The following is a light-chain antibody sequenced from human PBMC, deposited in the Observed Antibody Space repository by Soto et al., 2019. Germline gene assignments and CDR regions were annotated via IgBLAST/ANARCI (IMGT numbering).Light chain of an antibody. V-gene: IGKV3-11*01. CDR1: QSVSSY. J-gene: IGKJ4*01. CDR2: DAS. Sequence: EIVVTQSPATLSLSPGERATLSCRASQSVSSYLAWYQQKPGQAPRLLIYDASNRATGIPARFSGSGSGTDFTLTISSLEPEDFAVYYCQQRSNWQLTFGGGTKVDIK. CDR3: QQRSNWQLT.